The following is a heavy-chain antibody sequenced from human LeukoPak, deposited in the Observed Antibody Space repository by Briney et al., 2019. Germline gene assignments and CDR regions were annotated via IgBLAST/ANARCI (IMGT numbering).Heavy chain of an antibody. CDR2: VSNRDGRA. V-gene: IGHV3-23*01. CDR1: GFTFSSYG. J-gene: IGHJ4*02. D-gene: IGHD6-19*01. Sequence: GGSLRLSCAASGFTFSSYGMDWVRQAPGKGLEWVSGVSNRDGRAYYADFVKGRFTASRDNSKNTLHLQMNSLRAEDTALYYCASGMSLAGDGPFDYWGQGTLATVSS. CDR3: ASGMSLAGDGPFDY.